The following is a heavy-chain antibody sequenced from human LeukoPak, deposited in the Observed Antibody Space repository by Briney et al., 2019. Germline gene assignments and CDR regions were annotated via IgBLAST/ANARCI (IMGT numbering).Heavy chain of an antibody. CDR3: AKDRSSGWYDAFDI. CDR2: ISGSGGST. D-gene: IGHD6-19*01. J-gene: IGHJ3*02. Sequence: PGGSLRLSCAASGLTFSSYAMSWVRQAPGKGLEWVSSISGSGGSTYYSDSVKGRFTISRDNSKNTLYLQLNSLRAEDTAVYYCAKDRSSGWYDAFDIWGQGTMVIVSS. V-gene: IGHV3-23*01. CDR1: GLTFSSYA.